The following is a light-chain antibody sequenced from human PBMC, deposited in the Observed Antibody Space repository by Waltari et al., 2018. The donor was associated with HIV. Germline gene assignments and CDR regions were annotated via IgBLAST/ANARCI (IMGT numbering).Light chain of an antibody. V-gene: IGKV3-20*01. CDR2: GGS. J-gene: IGKJ1*01. CDR1: QSVTTNF. Sequence: ENVLTQSPGTLSLSPGDTATLSCRAPQSVTTNFLAWYQQKPGQAPRLLSYGGSNRATGIPDRFSGSGSGTDFTLTISRLEPEDFAVYYCHQYSSSYQTFGQGTKVEI. CDR3: HQYSSSYQT.